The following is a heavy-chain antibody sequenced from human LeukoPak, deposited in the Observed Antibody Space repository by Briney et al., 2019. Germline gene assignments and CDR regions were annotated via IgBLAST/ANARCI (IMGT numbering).Heavy chain of an antibody. CDR1: GGSFSGYY. V-gene: IGHV4-34*01. CDR2: INHSGST. J-gene: IGHJ4*02. D-gene: IGHD3-3*01. CDR3: ARVSYFWSGYYMFDY. Sequence: SETLSLTCAVYGGSFSGYYWSWIRQPPGKGLEWIGEINHSGSTNYNPSLKSRVTRSVDTSKNQFSLKLSSVTAADTVVYYCARVSYFWSGYYMFDYWGQGTLVTVSS.